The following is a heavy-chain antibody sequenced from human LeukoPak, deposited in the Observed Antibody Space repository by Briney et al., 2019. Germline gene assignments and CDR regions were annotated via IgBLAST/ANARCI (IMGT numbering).Heavy chain of an antibody. CDR2: ISHSGSTI. Sequence: GGSLRLSCTASGYMFSDYYMSWIRQAPDKGLEWLSYISHSGSTIYYADSVKGRFTISRDNAKNSLYLQMNSLRAEDTALYYCAKTVLSKVPAELLDYWGQGTLVTVSS. D-gene: IGHD2-2*01. V-gene: IGHV3-11*04. CDR3: AKTVLSKVPAELLDY. J-gene: IGHJ4*02. CDR1: GYMFSDYY.